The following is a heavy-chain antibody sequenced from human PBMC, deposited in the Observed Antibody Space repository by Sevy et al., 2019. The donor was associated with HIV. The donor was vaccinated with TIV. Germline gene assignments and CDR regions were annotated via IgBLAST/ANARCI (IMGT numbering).Heavy chain of an antibody. Sequence: GGSLSLSCAASGFTFSSYSMNWVRQAPGKGLEWVSSISSRNIYIYYVDSVKGRFTISRDNAKNSLDLQMNSLRAEDTAVYYCARGVGVVGGVIDSWGQGTLVTVSS. CDR3: ARGVGVVGGVIDS. V-gene: IGHV3-21*01. CDR2: ISSRNIYI. D-gene: IGHD3-10*01. J-gene: IGHJ4*02. CDR1: GFTFSSYS.